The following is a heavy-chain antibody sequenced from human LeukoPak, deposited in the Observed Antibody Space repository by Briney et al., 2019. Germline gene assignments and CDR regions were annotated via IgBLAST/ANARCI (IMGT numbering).Heavy chain of an antibody. Sequence: GESLKISCKGSGYSFTSYWIGWVRQMPGKGLEWMGIIYPGDSDTRYSPSFQGQATISADKSISTAYLQWSSLKASDTAMYYCARHAPGWTAYSSSSSRYYYYYGMDVWGQGTTVTVSS. D-gene: IGHD6-13*01. J-gene: IGHJ6*02. V-gene: IGHV5-51*01. CDR1: GYSFTSYW. CDR3: ARHAPGWTAYSSSSSRYYYYYGMDV. CDR2: IYPGDSDT.